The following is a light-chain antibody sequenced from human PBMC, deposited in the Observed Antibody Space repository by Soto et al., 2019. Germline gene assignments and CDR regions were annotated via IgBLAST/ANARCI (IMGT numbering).Light chain of an antibody. CDR1: RSLVHRDGNTY. Sequence: DIVMTQTPLSSPVALGQPASISCRSSRSLVHRDGNTYLSWLQQRPGQPPRHLIYKISSRFSGVSDRFSGSGEGTDFTLKISRVEAEDVGVYYCMQATQFPYTFGQGTKLEIK. J-gene: IGKJ2*01. CDR2: KIS. V-gene: IGKV2-24*01. CDR3: MQATQFPYT.